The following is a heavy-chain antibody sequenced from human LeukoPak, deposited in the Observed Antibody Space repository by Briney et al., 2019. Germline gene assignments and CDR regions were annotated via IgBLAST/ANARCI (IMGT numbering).Heavy chain of an antibody. CDR1: GFTFSSYA. J-gene: IGHJ4*02. CDR3: AEIHGYSYGYVY. Sequence: GGSLRLPCAASGFTFSSYAMSSVRQAPGKGLKWVSTISSDGISTYYADSVKGRFTISRDNSRNTLWLQMNTLRAEDTAVYYCAEIHGYSYGYVYWGQGTLVTVSS. D-gene: IGHD5-18*01. V-gene: IGHV3-23*01. CDR2: ISSDGIST.